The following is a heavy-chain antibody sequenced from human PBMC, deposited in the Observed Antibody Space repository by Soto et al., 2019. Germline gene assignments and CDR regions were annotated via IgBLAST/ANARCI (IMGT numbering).Heavy chain of an antibody. J-gene: IGHJ6*02. Sequence: HPGGSLRLSCAASGVMFNNNWMSWVRQAPGKGLEWVAHIREDGSGIPYVDSVRGRFTISRDNTLNSLYLQMDTLRPGDTAVYYCARGHFGLDVWGQGTTVTVSS. CDR2: IREDGSGI. CDR3: ARGHFGLDV. CDR1: GVMFNNNW. V-gene: IGHV3-7*01.